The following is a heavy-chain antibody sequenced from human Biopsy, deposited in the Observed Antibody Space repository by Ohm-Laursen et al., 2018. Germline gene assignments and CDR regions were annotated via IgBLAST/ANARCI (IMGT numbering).Heavy chain of an antibody. Sequence: SDTLSLTCNVSGGDINNYYWSWIRQPAGKGLEWIGRIYPGGSTNYNPSLKSRVTMSVDTSKKQLSLRLRSVTAADTAVYYCAKHGSGWTGDDALHIWGRGTMVTVSS. CDR3: AKHGSGWTGDDALHI. D-gene: IGHD6-19*01. CDR2: IYPGGST. J-gene: IGHJ3*02. CDR1: GGDINNYY. V-gene: IGHV4-4*07.